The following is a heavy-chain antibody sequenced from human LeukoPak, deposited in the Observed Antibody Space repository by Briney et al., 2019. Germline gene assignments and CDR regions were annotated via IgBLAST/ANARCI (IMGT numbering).Heavy chain of an antibody. V-gene: IGHV3-30*02. CDR2: IRYDGSNK. CDR1: GFTFSSYG. J-gene: IGHJ3*02. CDR3: ARDRGRITIFGELEGDAFDI. Sequence: PGGSLRLSCAASGFTFSSYGMHWVRQAPGKGLEWVAFIRYDGSNKYYADSVKGRFTISRDNSKNTLYLQMNSLRAEDTAVYYCARDRGRITIFGELEGDAFDIWGQGTMVTVSS. D-gene: IGHD3-3*01.